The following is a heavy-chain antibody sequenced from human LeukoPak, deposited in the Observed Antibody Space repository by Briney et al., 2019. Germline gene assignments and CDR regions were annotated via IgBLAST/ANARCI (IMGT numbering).Heavy chain of an antibody. Sequence: KTSETLSLTCTVSGGSISSGSYYWSRIRQPAGKGLEWIGRIYTSGSTNYNPSLKSRVTISVDTSKNQFSLKLSSVTAADTAVYYCARGYYGSGSYLDYWGQGTLVTVSS. D-gene: IGHD3-10*01. CDR1: GGSISSGSYY. V-gene: IGHV4-61*02. CDR3: ARGYYGSGSYLDY. CDR2: IYTSGST. J-gene: IGHJ4*02.